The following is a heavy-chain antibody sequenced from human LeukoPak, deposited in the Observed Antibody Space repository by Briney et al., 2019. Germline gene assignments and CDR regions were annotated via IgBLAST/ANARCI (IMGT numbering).Heavy chain of an antibody. D-gene: IGHD5-18*01. Sequence: GGSLRLSCAASEFTFSSYAMSWVRQAPGKGLEWVSAISGSGGSTYYADSVKGRFTISRDNSKNALYLQMNSLRAEDTAVYYCAKDLEQLDTYYFDYWGQGTLVTVSS. CDR2: ISGSGGST. CDR1: EFTFSSYA. CDR3: AKDLEQLDTYYFDY. J-gene: IGHJ4*02. V-gene: IGHV3-23*01.